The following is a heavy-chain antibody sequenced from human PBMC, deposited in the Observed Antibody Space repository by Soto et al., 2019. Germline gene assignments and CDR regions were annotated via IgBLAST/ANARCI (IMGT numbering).Heavy chain of an antibody. CDR2: IYYSGST. CDR1: GGSISSGDYY. CDR3: GTMPIVVEPDPMEV. Sequence: PSETLSLTCTVSGGSISSGDYYWSWIRQPPGKGLEWIGYIYYSGSTSYNASLKSRTSISADPSNNQFSLKLHSLTAEDTAVYFCGTMPIVVEPDPMEVWGPGTSVT. D-gene: IGHD2-21*01. V-gene: IGHV4-30-4*01. J-gene: IGHJ6*02.